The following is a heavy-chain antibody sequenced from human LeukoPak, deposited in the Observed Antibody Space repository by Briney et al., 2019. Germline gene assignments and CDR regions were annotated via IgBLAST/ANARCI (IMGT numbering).Heavy chain of an antibody. CDR3: ASIAVAGTLPIDY. D-gene: IGHD6-19*01. Sequence: ASLRVSSKASRDTFTTYGISWVRQAPGQGLECLGRISVYNGNTNYAQKLQGRVTMTTDTSTSTAYMELRSLRSEDTAVYYCASIAVAGTLPIDYWGQGTLVTVSS. J-gene: IGHJ4*02. CDR1: RDTFTTYG. CDR2: ISVYNGNT. V-gene: IGHV1-18*01.